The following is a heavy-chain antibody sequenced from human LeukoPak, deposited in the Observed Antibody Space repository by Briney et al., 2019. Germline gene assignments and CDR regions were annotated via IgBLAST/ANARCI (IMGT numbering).Heavy chain of an antibody. CDR1: GGSISSGSYY. J-gene: IGHJ6*03. Sequence: SQTLSLTCTVSGGSISSGSYYWSWIRQPAGKGLEWIGRIYTSGSTNYNPSLKSRVTISVDTSKNQFSLKLSSVTAAGTAVYYCARESSFGYYYYMDVWGKGTTVTVSS. CDR3: ARESSFGYYYYMDV. V-gene: IGHV4-61*02. CDR2: IYTSGST. D-gene: IGHD3-16*01.